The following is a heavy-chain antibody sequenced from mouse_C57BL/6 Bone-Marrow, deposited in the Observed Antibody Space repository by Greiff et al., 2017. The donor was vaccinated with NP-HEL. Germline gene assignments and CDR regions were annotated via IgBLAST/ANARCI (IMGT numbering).Heavy chain of an antibody. CDR3: TRGLRWYFDV. Sequence: EVHLVESGEGLVKPGGSLKLSCAASGFTFSSYAMSWVRQTPEKRLEWVAYISSGGDYFYYADTVKGRFTISRDNARNTLYLQMSSLKSEDTAMYYCTRGLRWYFDVWGTGTTVTVSS. V-gene: IGHV5-9-1*02. J-gene: IGHJ1*03. CDR1: GFTFSSYA. CDR2: ISSGGDYF. D-gene: IGHD1-1*01.